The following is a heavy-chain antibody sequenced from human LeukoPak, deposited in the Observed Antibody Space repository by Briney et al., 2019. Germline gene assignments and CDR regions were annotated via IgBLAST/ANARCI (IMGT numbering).Heavy chain of an antibody. V-gene: IGHV3-7*01. CDR2: IKQDGSEK. D-gene: IGHD3-22*01. Sequence: GGSLRLSCAASGFTFSSYWMSWVRQAPGKGLEWVANIKQDGSEKYYVDSVKGRFTISRDNAKNSLYLQMNSLRAEVTAVYYCARLYYYDSSGYPPLDYWGQGTLVTVSS. J-gene: IGHJ4*02. CDR3: ARLYYYDSSGYPPLDY. CDR1: GFTFSSYW.